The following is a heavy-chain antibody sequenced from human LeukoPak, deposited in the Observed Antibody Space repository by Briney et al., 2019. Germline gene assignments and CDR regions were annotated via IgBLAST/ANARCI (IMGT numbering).Heavy chain of an antibody. CDR1: GGSISSGSYY. J-gene: IGHJ6*03. D-gene: IGHD3-9*01. Sequence: SETLSLTCTVSGGSISSGSYYWSWIRQPAGKGLEWIGRIYTSGSTNYNPSLKSRVTISVDTSKNQFSLKLSSVTAADTAVYYCARGRGWLYYYYYYYMDVWGKGTTVTVSS. CDR2: IYTSGST. CDR3: ARGRGWLYYYYYYYMDV. V-gene: IGHV4-61*02.